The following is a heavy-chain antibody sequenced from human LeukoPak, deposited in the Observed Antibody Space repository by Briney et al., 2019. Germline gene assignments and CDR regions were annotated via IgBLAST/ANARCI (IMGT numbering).Heavy chain of an antibody. J-gene: IGHJ4*02. V-gene: IGHV1-8*01. CDR1: GYTFTSYD. CDR2: MNPNSGNT. CDR3: ARARPQYSSGWYSGHYFDY. D-gene: IGHD6-19*01. Sequence: ASVKVSCKASGYTFTSYDINWVRQATGQGLEWMGWMNPNSGNTGYAQKFQGRVTMTRNTSISTAYMELSSLRSEDTAVYYCARARPQYSSGWYSGHYFDYWGQGTLSPSPQ.